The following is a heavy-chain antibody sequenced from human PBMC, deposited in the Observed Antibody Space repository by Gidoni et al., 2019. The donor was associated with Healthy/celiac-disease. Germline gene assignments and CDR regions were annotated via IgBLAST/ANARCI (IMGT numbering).Heavy chain of an antibody. CDR2: IYWNDDK. D-gene: IGHD3-22*01. Sequence: QITLKESGPTLVKPTQTLTLTCTFSGFSLSPSGVGVGWIRQPPGKALEWLALIYWNDDKRYSPSLKSRLTITKDTSKNQVVLTMTNMDPVDTATYYCARRLGYYDSSGQFDYWGQGTLVTVSS. V-gene: IGHV2-5*01. J-gene: IGHJ4*02. CDR3: ARRLGYYDSSGQFDY. CDR1: GFSLSPSGVG.